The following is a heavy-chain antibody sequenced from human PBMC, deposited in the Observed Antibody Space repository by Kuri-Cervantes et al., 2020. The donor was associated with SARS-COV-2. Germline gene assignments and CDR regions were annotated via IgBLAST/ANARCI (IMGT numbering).Heavy chain of an antibody. D-gene: IGHD2-21*01. CDR3: ARDRVGVHDY. CDR1: GFTFNSSP. V-gene: IGHV3-30-3*01. J-gene: IGHJ4*02. Sequence: LSLTCAASGFTFNSSPMHWVRQTPGKGLEWVALISYDGSNKYYADSVQGRFTISRDNSKNTLYLQMNSLRAEDTAVYYCARDRVGVHDYWGQGTLVTVSS. CDR2: ISYDGSNK.